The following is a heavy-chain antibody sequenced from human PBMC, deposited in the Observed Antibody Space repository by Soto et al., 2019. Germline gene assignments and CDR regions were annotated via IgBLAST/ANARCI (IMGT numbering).Heavy chain of an antibody. CDR3: ARASSSWYYFDY. J-gene: IGHJ4*02. CDR2: IYHSGST. V-gene: IGHV4-4*02. CDR1: SGSISSSNW. D-gene: IGHD6-13*01. Sequence: GTLSLTCAVSSGSISSSNWWSWVRQPPGKGLEWIGEIYHSGSTNYNPSLKSRVTISVDKSKNQFSLKLSSVTAADTAVYYCARASSSWYYFDYWGQGTLVTVSS.